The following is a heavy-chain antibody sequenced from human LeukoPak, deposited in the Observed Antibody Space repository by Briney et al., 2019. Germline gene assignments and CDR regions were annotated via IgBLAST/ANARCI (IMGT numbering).Heavy chain of an antibody. CDR1: GGSFSGYY. D-gene: IGHD6-13*01. CDR3: ARPRAYSSSWYHFDP. J-gene: IGHJ5*02. Sequence: PSETLSLTCAVYGGSFSGYYWSWIRQPPGKGLEWIGEINHSGRTNYNPPLKSRFTIRVDTSKNQFSPKLSSVTAAATAVYYCARPRAYSSSWYHFDPWGQGTLVTVSS. CDR2: INHSGRT. V-gene: IGHV4-34*01.